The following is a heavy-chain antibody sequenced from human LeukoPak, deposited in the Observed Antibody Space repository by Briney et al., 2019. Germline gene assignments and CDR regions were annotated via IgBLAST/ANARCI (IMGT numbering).Heavy chain of an antibody. CDR3: TTDGGITILPLFDF. CDR2: IKSKTDGGTT. V-gene: IGHV3-15*01. Sequence: GGSVRLSCAASGITFTSAWMGWVRQAPGKGLEWVGRIKSKTDGGTTDYAAPVRGRFTISTDDSKITSYLQMNNLKIEDTAVYYCTTDGGITILPLFDFWGQGSLVTVSS. CDR1: GITFTSAW. J-gene: IGHJ4*02. D-gene: IGHD1-14*01.